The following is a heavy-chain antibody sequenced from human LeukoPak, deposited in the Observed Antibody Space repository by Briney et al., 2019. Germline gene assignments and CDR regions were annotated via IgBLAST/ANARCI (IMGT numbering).Heavy chain of an antibody. D-gene: IGHD1-14*01. Sequence: SETLSLTCTVSGGSISSSSYYWGGIRQPPGKGLEWIGSIYYSGSTYYNPSLKSRVTISVDTSKDQVSLKLTSVTAADTAVYYCATGPTKFEYWGQGTLVTVSS. CDR1: GGSISSSSYY. J-gene: IGHJ4*02. CDR2: IYYSGST. V-gene: IGHV4-39*01. CDR3: ATGPTKFEY.